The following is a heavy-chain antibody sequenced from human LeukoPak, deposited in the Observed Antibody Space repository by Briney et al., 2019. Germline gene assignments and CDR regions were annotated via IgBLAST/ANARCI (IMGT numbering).Heavy chain of an antibody. J-gene: IGHJ4*02. CDR1: GYTLTGYY. Sequence: ASVKVSCKASGYTLTGYYMHWIRQAPGQGLEWMGWIDPNSGHTIYAQKLQGRVTMTMDTSISTAYMELSRLRSDDTAVYYCVRDFDYHGSGNPSYWGQGSLITVSS. D-gene: IGHD3-10*01. CDR3: VRDFDYHGSGNPSY. V-gene: IGHV1-2*02. CDR2: IDPNSGHT.